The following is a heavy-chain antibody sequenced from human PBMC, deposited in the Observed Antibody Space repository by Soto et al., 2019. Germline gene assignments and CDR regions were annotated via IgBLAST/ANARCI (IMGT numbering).Heavy chain of an antibody. J-gene: IGHJ4*02. D-gene: IGHD4-17*01. CDR2: IYYSGST. CDR3: ARTRAPSTVAFDY. V-gene: IGHV4-31*03. Sequence: TLSLTCTVSGGSISSGGYYWSWIRQHPGKGLEWIGYIYYSGSTYYNPSLKSRVTISVDTSKNQFSLKLSSVTAADTAVYYCARTRAPSTVAFDYWGQGTLVTVSS. CDR1: GGSISSGGYY.